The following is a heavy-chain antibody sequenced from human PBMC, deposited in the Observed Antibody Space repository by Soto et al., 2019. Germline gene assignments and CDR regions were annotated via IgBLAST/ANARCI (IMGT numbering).Heavy chain of an antibody. CDR3: AKDYGCCSGGSCYSSGWFDP. CDR2: ISYDGSNK. CDR1: GFTFSSYG. J-gene: IGHJ5*02. D-gene: IGHD2-15*01. V-gene: IGHV3-30*18. Sequence: QVQLVESGGGVVQPGRSLRLSCAASGFTFSSYGMHWVRQAPGKGLEWVAVISYDGSNKYYADSVKGRFTISRDNSKNTRYRQMNSRRAGDTAVYSCAKDYGCCSGGSCYSSGWFDPWGQGTLVTVSS.